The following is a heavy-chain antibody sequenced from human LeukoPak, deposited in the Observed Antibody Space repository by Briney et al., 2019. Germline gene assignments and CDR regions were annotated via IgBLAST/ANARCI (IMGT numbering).Heavy chain of an antibody. CDR1: GFTFDDYA. CDR3: AKDPSFYGVVSHFDY. Sequence: GGSLRLSCAASGFTFDDYAMHWVRQAPGKGLEWVSVISGSGGSTYYADSVKGRFTISRDNSKNTLYLQMNSLRAEDTAVYYCAKDPSFYGVVSHFDYWGQGTLVTVSS. J-gene: IGHJ4*02. V-gene: IGHV3-23*01. D-gene: IGHD3-3*01. CDR2: ISGSGGST.